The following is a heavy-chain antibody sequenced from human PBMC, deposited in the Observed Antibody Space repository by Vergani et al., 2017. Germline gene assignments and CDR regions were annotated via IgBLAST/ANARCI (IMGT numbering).Heavy chain of an antibody. V-gene: IGHV3-48*01. CDR1: GFTFSSYS. CDR3: AKVGTFWSGMDRGAFDI. Sequence: EVQLVESGGGLVQPGGSLRLSCAASGFTFSSYSMNWVRQAPGKGLEWVSYISSSSSIIYYADSVKGRFTISRDNAKKSLYRQMNSLRAEDTAVYYCAKVGTFWSGMDRGAFDIWGQGTMVTVSS. CDR2: ISSSSSII. D-gene: IGHD3-3*01. J-gene: IGHJ3*02.